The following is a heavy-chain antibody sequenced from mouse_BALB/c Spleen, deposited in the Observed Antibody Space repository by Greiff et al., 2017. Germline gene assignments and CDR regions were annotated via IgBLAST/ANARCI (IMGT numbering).Heavy chain of an antibody. D-gene: IGHD1-1*01. CDR3: ARYYGSSYDYFDY. CDR2: ISYSGST. J-gene: IGHJ2*01. CDR1: GDSITSGY. Sequence: EVMLVESGPSLVKPSQTLSLTCSVTGDSITSGYWNWIRKFPGNKLEYMGYISYSGSTYYNPSLKSRISITRDTSKNQYYLQLNSVTTEDTATYYCARYYGSSYDYFDYWGQGTTLTVSS. V-gene: IGHV3-8*02.